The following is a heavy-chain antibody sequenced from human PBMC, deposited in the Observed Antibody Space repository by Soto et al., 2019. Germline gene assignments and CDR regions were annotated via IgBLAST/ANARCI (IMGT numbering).Heavy chain of an antibody. D-gene: IGHD6-19*01. V-gene: IGHV3-73*01. CDR2: IRSKANSYAT. J-gene: IGHJ4*02. CDR3: TRREAVAGTRDDY. CDR1: GFTFSGSA. Sequence: PGGSLRLSCAASGFTFSGSAMHWVRQASGKGLEWVGRIRSKANSYATAYAASVKGRFTISRDDSKNTAYLQMNSLKTEDTAVYYCTRREAVAGTRDDYWGQGTLVTVS.